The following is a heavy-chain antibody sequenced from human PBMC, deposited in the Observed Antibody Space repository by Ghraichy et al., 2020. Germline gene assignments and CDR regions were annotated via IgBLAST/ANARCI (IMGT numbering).Heavy chain of an antibody. CDR1: GFTFSSYC. CDR2: INQGGSTK. CDR3: VSLGHEGYYGSGTYFGY. Sequence: GGSLRLSCAASGFTFSSYCMSWVRQAPGKGLEWVADINQGGSTKYYVDSVKGRLTISRDNTKNSLYLQMNGLRAEDTAVYYCVSLGHEGYYGSGTYFGYWGQGALVTVSS. V-gene: IGHV3-7*01. D-gene: IGHD3-10*01. J-gene: IGHJ4*02.